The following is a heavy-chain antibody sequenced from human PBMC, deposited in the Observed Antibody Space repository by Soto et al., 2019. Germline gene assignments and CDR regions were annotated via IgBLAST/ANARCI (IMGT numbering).Heavy chain of an antibody. D-gene: IGHD1-26*01. CDR3: ATESRSGSGYWYFDL. CDR1: GFTVSSNQ. V-gene: IGHV3-53*01. J-gene: IGHJ2*01. Sequence: EVQLVESGGGLIQPGGSLRLSCAASGFTVSSNQMSWVRQAPGKGLEWVSIIYFGGSTYSADSVKGRFTISRDNSKNTLYLQMNSLRAEDTAVYYCATESRSGSGYWYFDLWGRGTLVTVSS. CDR2: IYFGGST.